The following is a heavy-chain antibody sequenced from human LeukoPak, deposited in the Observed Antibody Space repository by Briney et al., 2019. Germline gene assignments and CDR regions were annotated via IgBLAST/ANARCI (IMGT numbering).Heavy chain of an antibody. CDR2: IKQDGSEK. D-gene: IGHD1-1*01. J-gene: IGHJ4*02. V-gene: IGHV3-7*03. CDR3: ARGYNWNDGVAYY. Sequence: AGGSLRLSCAASGFIFSSYWMSWVRQAPGKGLEWVANIKQDGSEKYYVDSVKGRFIISRDNAKNSLYLQMNSLRAEDTAVYYCARGYNWNDGVAYYWGQGTLVTVSS. CDR1: GFIFSSYW.